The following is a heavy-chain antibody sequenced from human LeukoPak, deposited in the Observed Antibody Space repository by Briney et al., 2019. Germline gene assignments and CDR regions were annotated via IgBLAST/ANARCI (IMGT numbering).Heavy chain of an antibody. CDR2: ISSSSSYT. D-gene: IGHD3-10*01. V-gene: IGHV3-21*01. J-gene: IGHJ4*02. CDR3: ARDLSVGGYGSGGYPIDY. Sequence: PERSLRLSCAPSGFTFSSYSMNWVRQAPGKGLEWVSSISSSSSYTYYTDSLKGRFTISRDNAKNSLYLQMNSLRAEDTAVYYCARDLSVGGYGSGGYPIDYWGQGTLVTVSS. CDR1: GFTFSSYS.